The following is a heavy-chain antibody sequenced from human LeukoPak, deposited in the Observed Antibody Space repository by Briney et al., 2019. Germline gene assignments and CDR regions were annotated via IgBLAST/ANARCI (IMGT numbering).Heavy chain of an antibody. D-gene: IGHD5-18*01. CDR1: GFTFSSYA. J-gene: IGHJ4*02. CDR2: ISYDGSNK. V-gene: IGHV3-30*14. CDR3: ARNGRERRGYSYGFYYFDY. Sequence: GGSLRLSCAASGFTFSSYAMHWVRQAPGKGLEWVAVISYDGSNKYYADSVKGRFTISRDNSKNTLYLQMNSLRAEDTAVYYCARNGRERRGYSYGFYYFDYWGQGTLVTVSS.